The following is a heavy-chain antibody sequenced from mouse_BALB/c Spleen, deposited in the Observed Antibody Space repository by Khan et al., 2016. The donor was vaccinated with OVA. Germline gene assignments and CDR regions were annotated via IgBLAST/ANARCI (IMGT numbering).Heavy chain of an antibody. CDR3: ASYDGYHDY. D-gene: IGHD2-3*01. V-gene: IGHV14-1*02. Sequence: EVQLQESGAELVRPGALVKLSCKASGFNIKDYYMHWVKQRPEQGLEWIGWIDPENGNTIYDPKFQGKASITADTSSNTAYLQLSSLTSEDTAVYYCASYDGYHDYWGQGTTLTVSS. CDR1: GFNIKDYY. J-gene: IGHJ2*01. CDR2: IDPENGNT.